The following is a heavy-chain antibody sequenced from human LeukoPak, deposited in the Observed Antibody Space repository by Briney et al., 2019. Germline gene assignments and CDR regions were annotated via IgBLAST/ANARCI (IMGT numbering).Heavy chain of an antibody. CDR3: ARDREDTAMVISGAFDI. CDR1: GGSISSGSYY. D-gene: IGHD5-18*01. V-gene: IGHV4-61*02. J-gene: IGHJ3*02. CDR2: IYTSGST. Sequence: SQTLSLTCTVSGGSISSGSYYWSWIRQPAGKGLEWIGRIYTSGSTNYNPSLKSRVTISVDTSKNQFSLKLSSVTAADTAVYYCARDREDTAMVISGAFDIWGQGTMVTVSS.